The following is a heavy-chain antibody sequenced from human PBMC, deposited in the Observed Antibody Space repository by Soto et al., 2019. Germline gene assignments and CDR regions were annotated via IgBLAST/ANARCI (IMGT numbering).Heavy chain of an antibody. CDR2: ISGSGGST. Sequence: LRLSCAASGFTFSSYAMSWVRQAPGKGLEWVSAISGSGGSTYYADSVKGRFTISRDNSKNTLYLQMNSLRAEDTAVYYCAKAGENTMIVVVIGPFDYWGQGTLVTVSS. D-gene: IGHD3-22*01. V-gene: IGHV3-23*01. J-gene: IGHJ4*02. CDR1: GFTFSSYA. CDR3: AKAGENTMIVVVIGPFDY.